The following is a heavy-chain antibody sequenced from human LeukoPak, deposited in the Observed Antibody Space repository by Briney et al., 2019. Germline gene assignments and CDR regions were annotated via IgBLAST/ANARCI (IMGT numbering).Heavy chain of an antibody. CDR2: IRYDGSNK. D-gene: IGHD3-22*01. CDR3: AKTTKDSSGYLDY. J-gene: IGHJ4*02. CDR1: GFTFSSYG. V-gene: IGHV3-30*02. Sequence: GGSLRLSCAASGFTFSSYGMHWVRQAPGKGLEWVAFIRYDGSNKYYADSVKGRFTISRDNSKNTLYLQMNSLRAEGTAVYYCAKTTKDSSGYLDYWGQGTLVTVSS.